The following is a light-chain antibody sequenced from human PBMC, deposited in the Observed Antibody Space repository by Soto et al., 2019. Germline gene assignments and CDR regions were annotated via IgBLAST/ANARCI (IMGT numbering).Light chain of an antibody. CDR3: QHYNNWPLT. V-gene: IGKV3-15*01. CDR2: TTS. J-gene: IGKJ4*01. Sequence: EIVMPQSPATLSVSPGARATLSCRASQSVSSRLAWYQQKPGQAPRLLIYTTSTRATGIPARFSGSGSGAEFTLTISGLQSEDSAVYYCQHYNNWPLTFGGGTKVDI. CDR1: QSVSSR.